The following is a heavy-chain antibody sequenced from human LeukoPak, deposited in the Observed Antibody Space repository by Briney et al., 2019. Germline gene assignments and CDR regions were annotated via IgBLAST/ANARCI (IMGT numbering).Heavy chain of an antibody. V-gene: IGHV3-30*18. D-gene: IGHD3-10*01. J-gene: IGHJ4*02. CDR2: ISYDGSNK. CDR3: AKAGSGSTLDY. Sequence: PGRSLRLSRAASGFTFSSYGMHWVRQAPGRGLEWVAVISYDGSNKYYADSVKGRFTISRDNSKNTLYLQMNSLRAEDTAVYYCAKAGSGSTLDYWGQGTLVTVSS. CDR1: GFTFSSYG.